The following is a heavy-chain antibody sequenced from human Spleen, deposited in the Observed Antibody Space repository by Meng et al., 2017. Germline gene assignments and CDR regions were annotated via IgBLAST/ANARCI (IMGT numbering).Heavy chain of an antibody. D-gene: IGHD3-10*01. Sequence: SAQVFCKASGGTFSSYTTSWVRQAPGQGLEWMGRIIPILGIANYAQKFQGRVTITADKSTSTAYMELSSLRSEDTAVYYCARDRLVRGVMDAFDIWGQGTMVTVSS. CDR3: ARDRLVRGVMDAFDI. CDR1: GGTFSSYT. J-gene: IGHJ3*02. CDR2: IIPILGIA. V-gene: IGHV1-69*04.